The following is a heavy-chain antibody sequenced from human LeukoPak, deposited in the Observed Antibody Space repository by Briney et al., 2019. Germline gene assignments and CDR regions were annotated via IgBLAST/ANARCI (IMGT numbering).Heavy chain of an antibody. D-gene: IGHD6-19*01. CDR2: IYHSGST. CDR1: GYSISSGYY. J-gene: IGHJ2*01. Sequence: PSETLSLTCTVSGYSISSGYYWGWIRQPPGKGLEWIGSIYHSGSTYYNPSLKSRVTISVDTSKNQFSPKLSSVTAADTAVYYCARDQEWLRYFDLWGRGTLVTVSS. V-gene: IGHV4-38-2*02. CDR3: ARDQEWLRYFDL.